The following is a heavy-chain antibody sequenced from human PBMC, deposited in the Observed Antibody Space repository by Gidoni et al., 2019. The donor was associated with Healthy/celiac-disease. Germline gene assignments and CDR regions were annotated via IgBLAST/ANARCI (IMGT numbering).Heavy chain of an antibody. Sequence: QVQLVESGGGVVQPGRSLRLSCAASGFTFSSYVMHWVRQAPGKGLGWVAVIWYDGSNKYYADSVKGRFTISRDNSKNTLYLQMNSLRAEDTAVYYCARERIMITFGGVKDAFDIWGQGTMVTVSS. V-gene: IGHV3-33*08. CDR2: IWYDGSNK. D-gene: IGHD3-16*01. CDR3: ARERIMITFGGVKDAFDI. CDR1: GFTFSSYV. J-gene: IGHJ3*02.